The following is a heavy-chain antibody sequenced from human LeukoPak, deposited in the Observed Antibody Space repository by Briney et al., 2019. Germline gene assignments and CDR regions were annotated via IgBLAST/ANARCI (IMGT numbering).Heavy chain of an antibody. CDR3: ARDGDYYYYGMDV. Sequence: SSETLSLTCTVSGGSISSYYWSWIRQPAGKGLEWIGRIYTRGSTNYNPSLKSRVTMSVDTSKNQFSLKLSSVNAADTAVYYCARDGDYYYYGMDVWGQGTTVTVSS. V-gene: IGHV4-4*07. CDR2: IYTRGST. J-gene: IGHJ6*02. CDR1: GGSISSYY. D-gene: IGHD3-3*01.